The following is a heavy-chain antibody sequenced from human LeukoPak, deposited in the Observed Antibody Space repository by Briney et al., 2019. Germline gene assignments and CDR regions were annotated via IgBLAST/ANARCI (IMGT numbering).Heavy chain of an antibody. CDR1: GDSINGYY. Sequence: SEPLSLTCSLCGDSINGYYWGWFRHPPGKGREGIGSIYYSGSTYDHPSLKGRVTITEDTSKKQFSLKLSPVTAADTAVYYGARDDGWTSFWWTGFWGQGTLVTVSS. V-gene: IGHV4-39*07. CDR2: IYYSGST. J-gene: IGHJ4*02. D-gene: IGHD3/OR15-3a*01. CDR3: ARDDGWTSFWWTGF.